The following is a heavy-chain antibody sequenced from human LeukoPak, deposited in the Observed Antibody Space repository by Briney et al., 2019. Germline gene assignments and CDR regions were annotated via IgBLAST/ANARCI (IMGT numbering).Heavy chain of an antibody. V-gene: IGHV4-59*01. J-gene: IGHJ5*02. D-gene: IGHD6-13*01. CDR3: ARVSLYYSSSWFNWFDP. CDR2: IYYSGST. Sequence: SETLSLTCTVSGDSISSYYWSWIRQPPGKGLEWIGYIYYSGSTNYNPSLKSRVTISVDTSKNQFSLKLSSVTAADTAVYYCARVSLYYSSSWFNWFDPWGQGTLVTVSS. CDR1: GDSISSYY.